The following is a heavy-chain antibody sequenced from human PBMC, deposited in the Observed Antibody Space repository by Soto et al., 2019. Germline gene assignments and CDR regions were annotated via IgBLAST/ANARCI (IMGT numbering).Heavy chain of an antibody. Sequence: QVQLVQSGAEVKRPGSSVKVSCKASGDTVNFSSINWVRQAPGLGLEWMGRVNPILSMSNYAQRFQGRVTMTADKSTSTAYMELSGLRSEDTAIYYCATSYGSGYRAFDFWGQGALVTVAS. CDR3: ATSYGSGYRAFDF. CDR2: VNPILSMS. V-gene: IGHV1-69*04. CDR1: GDTVNFSS. J-gene: IGHJ4*02. D-gene: IGHD3-10*01.